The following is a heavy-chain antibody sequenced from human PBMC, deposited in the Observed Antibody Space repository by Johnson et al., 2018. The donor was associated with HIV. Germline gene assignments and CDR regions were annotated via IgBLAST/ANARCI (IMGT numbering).Heavy chain of an antibody. J-gene: IGHJ3*02. CDR1: GFNFRDYG. V-gene: IGHV3-30*03. Sequence: QVQLVESGGGVVQPGRSLRLSCEVSGFNFRDYGMHWVRQAPGKGLDWLAVISHDGNKIFYADSVKGRFTISRDNSKNSLYLQMNSLRVEDTALYYCARGQGASKCEPFGGDAFDIWGQGTLVTVSS. D-gene: IGHD3-10*01. CDR2: ISHDGNKI. CDR3: ARGQGASKCEPFGGDAFDI.